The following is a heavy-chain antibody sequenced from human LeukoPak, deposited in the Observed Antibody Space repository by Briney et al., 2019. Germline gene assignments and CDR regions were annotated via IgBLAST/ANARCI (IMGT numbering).Heavy chain of an antibody. Sequence: GASVKVSCKASGYTFTNYYIHWVRQAPGQGLEWMGVISPNGASTTYAQKLQGRVTVTRDTSTSTAYMELRSLRSDDTAVYYCARDNMFVVAGTRAYFDYWGQGTLVTVSS. CDR1: GYTFTNYY. V-gene: IGHV1-46*04. CDR2: ISPNGAST. CDR3: ARDNMFVVAGTRAYFDY. J-gene: IGHJ4*02. D-gene: IGHD6-19*01.